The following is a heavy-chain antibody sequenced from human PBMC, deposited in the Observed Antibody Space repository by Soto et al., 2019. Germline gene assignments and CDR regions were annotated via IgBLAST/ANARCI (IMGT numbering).Heavy chain of an antibody. J-gene: IGHJ4*02. V-gene: IGHV1-18*01. CDR3: ARVQSGYDFAY. D-gene: IGHD5-12*01. CDR2: ISAYNGNT. Sequence: RASVKVSCKASGYTFTSYGINWVRQAPGQGLEWMGWISAYNGNTHYAQKLQGRVTMTTDTSTSTAYMELRSLRSDDTAVYYCARVQSGYDFAYWGQGTLVTVSS. CDR1: GYTFTSYG.